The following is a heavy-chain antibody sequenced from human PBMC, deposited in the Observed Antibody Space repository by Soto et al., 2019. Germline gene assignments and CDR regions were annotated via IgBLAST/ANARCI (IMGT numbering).Heavy chain of an antibody. CDR3: ANINYYDSSGPGGFSR. V-gene: IGHV3-23*01. CDR2: ISGSGGST. D-gene: IGHD3-22*01. Sequence: GGSLRLSCAASGFTFSSYAMSWVRQAPGKGLEWVSAISGSGGSTYYADSVKGRFTISRDNSKNTLYLQMNSLRAEDTAVYYCANINYYDSSGPGGFSRWGQGTLVTVSS. J-gene: IGHJ4*02. CDR1: GFTFSSYA.